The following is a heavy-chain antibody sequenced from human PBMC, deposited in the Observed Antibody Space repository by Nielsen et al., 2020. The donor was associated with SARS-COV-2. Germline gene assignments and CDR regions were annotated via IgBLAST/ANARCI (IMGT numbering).Heavy chain of an antibody. J-gene: IGHJ2*01. V-gene: IGHV5-51*01. CDR2: IYPGDSDT. CDR3: ARRSSWYFDL. CDR1: GYSFTSYW. Sequence: GSLRLSCKGSGYSFTSYWIGWVRQMPGKGLEWMGIIYPGDSDTRYSPSFQGQVTISADKSISTAYLQWSSLKASDTAMYYCARRSSWYFDLWGRGTLVTVSS.